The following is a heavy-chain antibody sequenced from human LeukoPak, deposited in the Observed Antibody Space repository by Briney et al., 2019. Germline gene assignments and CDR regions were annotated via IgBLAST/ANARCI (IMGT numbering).Heavy chain of an antibody. V-gene: IGHV5-51*01. D-gene: IGHD3-22*01. J-gene: IGHJ3*01. CDR2: IYPGDSDT. CDR3: ARQWNYYDSSGYLDL. CDR1: GYSLTSYW. Sequence: GESLKISCKGSGYSLTSYWIGWVRQMPGKGLEWMGIIYPGDSDTRYSPSLKGQVTISADKSISTAYLQWSSLKASDTAMYYCARQWNYYDSSGYLDLWGQGTMVTVSS.